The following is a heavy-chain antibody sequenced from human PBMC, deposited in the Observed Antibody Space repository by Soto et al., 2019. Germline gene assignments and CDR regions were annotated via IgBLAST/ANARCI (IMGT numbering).Heavy chain of an antibody. Sequence: QVQLVQSGAEVKKPGASVKVSCKASGYTFTSYDINWVRQATGQGLEWMGWMNPNSGNTGYAQKFQGRVTMTRNTSISTAYMELSSLRSEDTAVYYCARMYDYYYYSYMDVWGKGTTVPVSS. CDR2: MNPNSGNT. D-gene: IGHD2-8*01. V-gene: IGHV1-8*01. J-gene: IGHJ6*03. CDR3: ARMYDYYYYSYMDV. CDR1: GYTFTSYD.